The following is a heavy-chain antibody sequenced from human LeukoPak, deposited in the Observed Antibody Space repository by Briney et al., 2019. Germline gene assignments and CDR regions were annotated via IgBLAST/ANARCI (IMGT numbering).Heavy chain of an antibody. D-gene: IGHD3-9*01. J-gene: IGHJ3*02. Sequence: PSETLSLTCTVSGDSISSYYWNWIRQPPGKGLEWIGYIYYSGSTNYNPSLKSRVTISVDTSKNQFSLKLSSVTAADTAVYYCARAEARYFDWAPDAFDIWGQGTMVTVSS. CDR3: ARAEARYFDWAPDAFDI. CDR2: IYYSGST. CDR1: GDSISSYY. V-gene: IGHV4-59*01.